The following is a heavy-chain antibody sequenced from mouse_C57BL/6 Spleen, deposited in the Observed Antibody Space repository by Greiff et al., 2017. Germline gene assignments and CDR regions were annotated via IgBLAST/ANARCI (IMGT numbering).Heavy chain of an antibody. V-gene: IGHV1-7*01. CDR3: AKEDPYDYDWFAY. CDR1: GYTFTSYW. D-gene: IGHD2-4*01. Sequence: QVQLQQSGAELAKPGASVKLSCKASGYTFTSYWMHWVKQRPGQGLEWIGYINPSSGYTKYNQKFKDKATVTADKSSSTAYMQLNSLTYEDSAVYYCAKEDPYDYDWFAYWGQGTLVTVSA. CDR2: INPSSGYT. J-gene: IGHJ3*01.